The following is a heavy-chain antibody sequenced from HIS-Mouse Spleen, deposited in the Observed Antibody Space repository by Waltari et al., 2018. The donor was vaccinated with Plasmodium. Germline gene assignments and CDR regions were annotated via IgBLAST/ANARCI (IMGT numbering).Heavy chain of an antibody. CDR3: ARGRVRSLELDY. J-gene: IGHJ4*02. D-gene: IGHD1-1*01. V-gene: IGHV3-30*04. CDR1: GFTFSSYA. CDR2: ISYDGSNK. Sequence: CAASGFTFSSYAMPRVRQAPGKGLGWGAVISYDGSNKYYADSVKGRFPISRDNSKNTLYLQMNSLRAEDTAVYYCARGRVRSLELDYWGQGTLVTVSS.